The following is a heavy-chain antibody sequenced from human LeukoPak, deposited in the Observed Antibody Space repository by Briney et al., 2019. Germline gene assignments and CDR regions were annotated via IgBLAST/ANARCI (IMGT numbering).Heavy chain of an antibody. CDR3: ARERIAAAAAFDY. V-gene: IGHV3-33*08. Sequence: PGGSLRLSCVGSGFNFRSYWMSWVRQAPGKGLEWVAVIWYDGSYKYYADSVKGRFTISRDNSKNTLHLQMNSLRAEDTAIYYCARERIAAAAAFDYWGQGTLVTVSS. CDR2: IWYDGSYK. D-gene: IGHD6-13*01. J-gene: IGHJ4*02. CDR1: GFNFRSYW.